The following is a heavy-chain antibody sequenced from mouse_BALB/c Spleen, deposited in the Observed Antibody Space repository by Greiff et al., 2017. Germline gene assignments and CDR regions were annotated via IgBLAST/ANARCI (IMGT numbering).Heavy chain of an antibody. D-gene: IGHD2-3*01. CDR1: GYTFTSYV. Sequence: VQLQQSGPELVKPGASVKMSCKASGYTFTSYVMHWVKQKPGQGLEWIGYINPYNDGTKYNEKFKGKATLTSDKSSSTAYMELSSLTSEDSAVYYCAREGVYDGYPYWGQGTTLTVSS. J-gene: IGHJ2*01. V-gene: IGHV1-14*01. CDR3: AREGVYDGYPY. CDR2: INPYNDGT.